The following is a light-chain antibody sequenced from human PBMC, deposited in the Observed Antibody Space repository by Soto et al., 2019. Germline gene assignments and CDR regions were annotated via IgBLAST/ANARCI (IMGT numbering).Light chain of an antibody. J-gene: IGKJ2*01. V-gene: IGKV3-20*01. CDR3: QQYGSSPPYT. CDR1: QSVSSSY. Sequence: EIVLTQSPGTLSLSPGERATLSCRASQSVSSSYLAWYQQKPGQAPRLLIYGASSRATGIPDSFSGSGSGTEITITISRLEPEDIAVYYCQQYGSSPPYTFGQVTTLEIK. CDR2: GAS.